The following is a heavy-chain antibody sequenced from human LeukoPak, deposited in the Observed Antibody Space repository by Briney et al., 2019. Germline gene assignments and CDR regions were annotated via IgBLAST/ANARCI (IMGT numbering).Heavy chain of an antibody. Sequence: GGSLRLSCAASGFTVSSNYMSWVRQAPGKGLGWVSVIYSGGSTYYADSVKGRFTISRDNSKNTLYLQMNSLRAEDTAVYYCAREGYSSGRFDPWGQGTLVTVSS. CDR2: IYSGGST. CDR1: GFTVSSNY. V-gene: IGHV3-53*01. D-gene: IGHD6-25*01. J-gene: IGHJ5*02. CDR3: AREGYSSGRFDP.